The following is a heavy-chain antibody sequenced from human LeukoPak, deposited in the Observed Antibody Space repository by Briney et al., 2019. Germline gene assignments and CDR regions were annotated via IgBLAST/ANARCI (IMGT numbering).Heavy chain of an antibody. CDR3: ARVYSSGWYVY. Sequence: GASVKVSCKASGRTFSRYAISWVRQAPGQGLEWMGGIIPIFGTANYAQKFRGRVTITADESTSTAYMELSSLRSEDTAVYYCARVYSSGWYVYWGQGTLVTVSS. CDR1: GRTFSRYA. V-gene: IGHV1-69*13. J-gene: IGHJ4*02. D-gene: IGHD6-19*01. CDR2: IIPIFGTA.